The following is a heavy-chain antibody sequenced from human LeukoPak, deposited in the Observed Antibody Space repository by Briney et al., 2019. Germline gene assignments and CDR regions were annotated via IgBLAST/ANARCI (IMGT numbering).Heavy chain of an antibody. D-gene: IGHD3-16*01. Sequence: PGGSLRLSCAASGFIFKTYTMTLVRQAPGKGLEWVSSITGDCKYITYADSVKGRFTISRDNAKNSLYLQVASLRGDDTATYYCAREGNDYYYDQWGQGTLVTVSP. CDR1: GFIFKTYT. CDR3: AREGNDYYYDQ. J-gene: IGHJ4*02. V-gene: IGHV3-21*01. CDR2: ITGDCKYI.